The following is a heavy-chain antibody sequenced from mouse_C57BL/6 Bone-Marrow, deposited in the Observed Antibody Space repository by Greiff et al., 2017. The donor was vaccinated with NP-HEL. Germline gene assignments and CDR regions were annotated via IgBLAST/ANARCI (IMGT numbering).Heavy chain of an antibody. J-gene: IGHJ1*03. CDR3: ASFGSHWYFDV. D-gene: IGHD1-1*01. CDR1: GYTFTDYY. CDR2: IYPGSGNT. Sequence: LEESGAELVRPGASVKLSCKASGYTFTDYYINWVKQRPGQGLEWIARIYPGSGNTYYNEKFKGKATLTAEKSSSTAYMQLSSLTSEDSAVYFCASFGSHWYFDVWGTGTTVTVSS. V-gene: IGHV1-76*01.